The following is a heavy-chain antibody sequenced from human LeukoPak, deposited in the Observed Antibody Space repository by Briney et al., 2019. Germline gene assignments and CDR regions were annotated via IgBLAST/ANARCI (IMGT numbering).Heavy chain of an antibody. D-gene: IGHD3-3*01. CDR1: GYTFTGYY. V-gene: IGHV1-2*06. J-gene: IGHJ4*02. Sequence: ASVKVSCKASGYTFTGYYMHWVRQAPGQGLGWMGRINPNSGGTNYAQKFQGRVTMTRDTSISTAYMELSRLRSDDTAVYYCAVITIFGVVSAFDYWGQGTLVTVSS. CDR3: AVITIFGVVSAFDY. CDR2: INPNSGGT.